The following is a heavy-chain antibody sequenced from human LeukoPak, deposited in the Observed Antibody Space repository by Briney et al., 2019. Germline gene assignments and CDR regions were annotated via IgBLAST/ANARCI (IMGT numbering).Heavy chain of an antibody. D-gene: IGHD5-18*01. CDR3: ARTQLSDTAMSYFDY. J-gene: IGHJ4*02. CDR2: ISSSSSYI. V-gene: IGHV3-21*01. CDR1: GFTFSSYY. Sequence: PGGSLRLSCAASGFTFSSYYMSWVRQAPGKGLEWVSSISSSSSYIYYADSVKGRFTIPRNNAKNSLYLQMNSLRAEDTAVYYCARTQLSDTAMSYFDYWGRGTLVTVSS.